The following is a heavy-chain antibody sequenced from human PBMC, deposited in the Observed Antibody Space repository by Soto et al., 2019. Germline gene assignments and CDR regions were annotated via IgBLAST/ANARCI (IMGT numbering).Heavy chain of an antibody. V-gene: IGHV3-30*18. Sequence: GSLRLSCAASGFTFSSYGMHWVRQAPGKGLEWVAVISYDGSNKYYADSVKGRFTISRDNSKNTLYLQMNSLRAEDTAVYYCAKDFEASRVDDQNWFDPWGQGTLVTVSS. CDR2: ISYDGSNK. CDR1: GFTFSSYG. D-gene: IGHD3-9*01. J-gene: IGHJ5*02. CDR3: AKDFEASRVDDQNWFDP.